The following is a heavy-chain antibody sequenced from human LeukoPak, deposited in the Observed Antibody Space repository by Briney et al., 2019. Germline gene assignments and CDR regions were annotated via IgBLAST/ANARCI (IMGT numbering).Heavy chain of an antibody. CDR3: ARVDTAMVPPYYYYGMDV. J-gene: IGHJ6*04. D-gene: IGHD5-18*01. CDR2: ISSSSSYI. CDR1: GFTFSSYS. V-gene: IGHV3-21*01. Sequence: GGSLRLSCEASGFTFSSYSMNWVRQAPGKGLEWVSSISSSSSYIYYADSVKGRFTISRDNAKNSLYLQMNSLRAEDTAVYYCARVDTAMVPPYYYYGMDVWGKGTTVTVSS.